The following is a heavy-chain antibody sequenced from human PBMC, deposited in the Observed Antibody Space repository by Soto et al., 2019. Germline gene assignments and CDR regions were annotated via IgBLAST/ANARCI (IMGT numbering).Heavy chain of an antibody. CDR2: ISYDGSNK. CDR1: GFTFSSYA. Sequence: GGSLRLSCAASGFTFSSYAMHWVRQAPGKGLEWVAVISYDGSNKYYADSVKGRFTISRDNSKNTLYLQMNSLRAEDTAVYSCAREWMDGWSYYYYGMDVWGQGTTVTVSS. D-gene: IGHD2-15*01. J-gene: IGHJ6*02. V-gene: IGHV3-30-3*01. CDR3: AREWMDGWSYYYYGMDV.